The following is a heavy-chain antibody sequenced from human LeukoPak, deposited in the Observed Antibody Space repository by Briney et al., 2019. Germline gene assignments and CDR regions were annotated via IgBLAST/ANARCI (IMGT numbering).Heavy chain of an antibody. CDR1: GFTFSDYY. Sequence: GGSLRLSCAASGFTFSDYYMSWIRQAPGKGLEWVSYISSSGSTIYYADSVKGRFTISRDSAKNSPYLQMNSLRAEDTAVYYCARACGGDCYWKYFDYWGQGTLVTVSS. CDR2: ISSSGSTI. D-gene: IGHD2-21*01. J-gene: IGHJ4*02. CDR3: ARACGGDCYWKYFDY. V-gene: IGHV3-11*04.